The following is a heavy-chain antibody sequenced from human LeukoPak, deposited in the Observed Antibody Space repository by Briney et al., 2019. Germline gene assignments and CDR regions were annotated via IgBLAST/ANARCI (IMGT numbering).Heavy chain of an antibody. CDR2: ISSSSSYI. CDR1: GFTFSSYS. D-gene: IGHD4-23*01. Sequence: PGGSLRLSCAASGFTFSSYSMNWVRQAPGKGLEWVSSISSSSSYIYYADSVKGRFTISRDNAKNSLYLQMNSLRAEDTAVYYCARGLQRWRYGMDVWGQGPTVTVSS. CDR3: ARGLQRWRYGMDV. V-gene: IGHV3-21*01. J-gene: IGHJ6*02.